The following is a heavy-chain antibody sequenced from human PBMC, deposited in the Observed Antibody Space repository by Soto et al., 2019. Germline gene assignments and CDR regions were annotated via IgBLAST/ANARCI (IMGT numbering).Heavy chain of an antibody. CDR2: IKQDGSEK. CDR1: GFTFSTFW. D-gene: IGHD1-26*01. V-gene: IGHV3-7*01. Sequence: GGSLRLSCAASGFTFSTFWMSWVRQAPGKGPEWVANIKQDGSEKYYVDSMKGRFTISRDNGKNTLYLQMNSLRSDDTAVYYCARHIVGATAPNAFDIRGQGTMVTVSS. J-gene: IGHJ3*02. CDR3: ARHIVGATAPNAFDI.